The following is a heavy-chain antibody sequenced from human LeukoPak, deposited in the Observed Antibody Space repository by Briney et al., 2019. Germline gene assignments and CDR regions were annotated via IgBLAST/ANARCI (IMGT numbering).Heavy chain of an antibody. V-gene: IGHV4-4*07. CDR3: ARDRYYYDSSARYFDY. Sequence: SGTLSLTCTVSGGSLSSYYWSWIRQPPRKGLEWIGRIHTSGSTNYSPSLKSRVTMSVDTSKNQFSLKLSSVTAADTAVYYCARDRYYYDSSARYFDYWGQGTLVTVSS. CDR1: GGSLSSYY. CDR2: IHTSGST. D-gene: IGHD3-22*01. J-gene: IGHJ4*02.